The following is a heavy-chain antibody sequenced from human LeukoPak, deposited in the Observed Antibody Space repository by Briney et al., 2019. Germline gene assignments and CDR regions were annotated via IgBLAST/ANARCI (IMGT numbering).Heavy chain of an antibody. D-gene: IGHD6-13*01. V-gene: IGHV4-59*01. J-gene: IGHJ3*02. CDR2: IYYSGST. Sequence: SETLSLTCTVSGGSISSYYWSWIRQPPGKGLEWIGYIYYSGSTNYNPSLKSRVTISVDTSKNQFSLKLSSVTAADTAVYYCARELADAFDIWGQGTMVTVSS. CDR3: ARELADAFDI. CDR1: GGSISSYY.